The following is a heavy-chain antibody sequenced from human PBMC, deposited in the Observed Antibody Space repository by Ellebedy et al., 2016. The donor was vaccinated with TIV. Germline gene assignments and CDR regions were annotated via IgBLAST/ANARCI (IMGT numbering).Heavy chain of an antibody. J-gene: IGHJ4*02. V-gene: IGHV3-72*01. D-gene: IGHD6-13*01. CDR1: GFTFSDHY. CDR2: ITNKAKNYIT. Sequence: GESLKISCAASGFTFSDHYMDWVRQTPGKGLEWVGRITNKAKNYITEYAASVKGRFSVSRDDSKNSLYLQMNSLKTEDTAMYYCARLLVAAGDLVGLDYWGQGTLVTVSS. CDR3: ARLLVAAGDLVGLDY.